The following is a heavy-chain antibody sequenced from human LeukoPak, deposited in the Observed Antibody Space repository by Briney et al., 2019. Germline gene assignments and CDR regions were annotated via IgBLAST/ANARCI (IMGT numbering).Heavy chain of an antibody. D-gene: IGHD6-19*01. J-gene: IGHJ4*02. CDR2: ISAYNGNT. CDR3: ARDSRYKQWLAHFDY. Sequence: ASVKVSCKASGGTFSSYAINWVRQAPGQGLEWMGWISAYNGNTKYEQKLQGRVAMTTDTSTSTAYMELRSLRSDDTAVYYCARDSRYKQWLAHFDYWGQGTLVTVSS. V-gene: IGHV1-18*01. CDR1: GGTFSSYA.